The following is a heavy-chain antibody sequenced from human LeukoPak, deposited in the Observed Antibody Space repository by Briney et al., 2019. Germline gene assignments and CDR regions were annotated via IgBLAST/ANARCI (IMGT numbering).Heavy chain of an antibody. J-gene: IGHJ6*03. CDR1: GVTFSSYA. Sequence: SAKVSCKASGVTFSSYAISWVRHAPGQGLDWMGGIIPIFGTANYAQKFQGRVTITADESTSTAYMGLSSTRSEDTAVYYCARAIPTPGYYMDVWGKGTTVTVSS. D-gene: IGHD2-21*01. V-gene: IGHV1-69*13. CDR3: ARAIPTPGYYMDV. CDR2: IIPIFGTA.